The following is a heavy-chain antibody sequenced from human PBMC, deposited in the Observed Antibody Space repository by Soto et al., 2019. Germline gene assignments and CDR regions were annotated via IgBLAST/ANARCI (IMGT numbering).Heavy chain of an antibody. D-gene: IGHD2-15*01. V-gene: IGHV3-23*01. CDR1: GFTLSSHA. Sequence: GGSLRLSCAASGFTLSSHAMSWVRQAPGKGLEWVSAISGSGGSTYDADSVKGRFTISRDNSKNTLYLQLNSLRAEDTAVYYCAKCRGSWGDRSYYYYGMDVWGQGTTVTVSS. CDR3: AKCRGSWGDRSYYYYGMDV. J-gene: IGHJ6*02. CDR2: ISGSGGST.